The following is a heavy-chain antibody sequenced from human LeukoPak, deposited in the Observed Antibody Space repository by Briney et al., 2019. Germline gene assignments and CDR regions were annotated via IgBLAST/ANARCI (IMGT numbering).Heavy chain of an antibody. Sequence: SVKVSCKASGFTFTSSAMQWVRQARGQRLEWIGWIVVGSGNTNYAQKFQERVTITRDMSTSTAYMELSSLRSEDTAVYYCARDFRAAMVSDWFDPWGQGTLVTVSS. V-gene: IGHV1-58*02. D-gene: IGHD5-18*01. J-gene: IGHJ5*02. CDR2: IVVGSGNT. CDR3: ARDFRAAMVSDWFDP. CDR1: GFTFTSSA.